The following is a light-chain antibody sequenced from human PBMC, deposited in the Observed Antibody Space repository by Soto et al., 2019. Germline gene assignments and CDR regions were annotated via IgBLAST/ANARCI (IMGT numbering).Light chain of an antibody. J-gene: IGKJ3*01. CDR3: QQYGSSPI. Sequence: EIVLTQSPGTLSLSPGERATLSCRASQSVSSSYLAWYQQKPGQAPRLLIYGASSRATGIADRFSGSGSGTDFNLTISRLEIEDFAVYYCQQYGSSPIFGPGTKVDIK. V-gene: IGKV3-20*01. CDR1: QSVSSSY. CDR2: GAS.